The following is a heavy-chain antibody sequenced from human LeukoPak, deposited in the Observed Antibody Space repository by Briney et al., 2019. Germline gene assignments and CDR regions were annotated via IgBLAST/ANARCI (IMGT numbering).Heavy chain of an antibody. Sequence: ASVKVSCKASGYTFTTYYMHWVRQAPGQGLEWMGWINPNSGGTNYAQKFQGRVTMTRDTSISTAYMELSRLRSDDTAVYYCARSSQYSSSWTPHWGQGTLVTVSS. CDR2: INPNSGGT. CDR1: GYTFTTYY. V-gene: IGHV1-2*02. D-gene: IGHD6-13*01. CDR3: ARSSQYSSSWTPH. J-gene: IGHJ4*02.